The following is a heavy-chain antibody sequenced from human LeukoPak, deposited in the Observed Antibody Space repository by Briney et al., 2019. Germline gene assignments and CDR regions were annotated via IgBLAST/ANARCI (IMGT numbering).Heavy chain of an antibody. CDR2: ISWNSGNI. J-gene: IGHJ4*02. Sequence: TGGSLRLSCAASGFTFSTYGMHWVRQAPDKGLEWVATISWNSGNIVYADSVRGRFTISRDNAKNSLYLQMNSLRAEDTALYFCAKGVPPAITRAYFDYWGQGTLVTVSS. D-gene: IGHD2-2*01. CDR1: GFTFSTYG. V-gene: IGHV3-9*01. CDR3: AKGVPPAITRAYFDY.